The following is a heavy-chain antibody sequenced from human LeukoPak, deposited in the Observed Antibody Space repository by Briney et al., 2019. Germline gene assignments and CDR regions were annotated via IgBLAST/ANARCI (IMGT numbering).Heavy chain of an antibody. Sequence: ASVKVSCKASGYTFTSYGISWVRQAPGQGLEWMGWISAYNGNTNYAQKLQGRVTMTTDTSTSTAYMELRSLRSDDTAVYYCARGRSGYSYGYDNINWFEPWGQGTLVTVSS. V-gene: IGHV1-18*01. CDR2: ISAYNGNT. CDR1: GYTFTSYG. D-gene: IGHD5-18*01. CDR3: ARGRSGYSYGYDNINWFEP. J-gene: IGHJ5*02.